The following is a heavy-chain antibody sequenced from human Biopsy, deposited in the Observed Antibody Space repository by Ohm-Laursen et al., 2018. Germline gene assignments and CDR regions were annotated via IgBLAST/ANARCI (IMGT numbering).Heavy chain of an antibody. D-gene: IGHD1-26*01. CDR2: ICNDGSSE. CDR3: ARDPIVGSKADGMDV. J-gene: IGHJ6*02. Sequence: SLRLSCTASGFTFSVYAMHWVRQAPGKGLEWVAIICNDGSSEYYADSVKGRFTISRDNSKNTVYLQMNSLRVEDTAVYYCARDPIVGSKADGMDVWGQGTTVTVSS. CDR1: GFTFSVYA. V-gene: IGHV3-33*01.